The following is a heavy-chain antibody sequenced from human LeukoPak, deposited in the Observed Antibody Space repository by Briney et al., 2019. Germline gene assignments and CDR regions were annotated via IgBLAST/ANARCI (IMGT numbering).Heavy chain of an antibody. CDR3: ARGVYYYYYGMDI. J-gene: IGHJ6*02. Sequence: SETLSLTCAVSGGSISSGGYSWSWIRQPPGKGLEWIGYIYHSGSTYYNPSLKSRVTISVGRSKNQFSLELSSVTAADTAVYYCARGVYYYYYGMDIWGQGTTVTVSS. V-gene: IGHV4-30-2*01. CDR1: GGSISSGGYS. CDR2: IYHSGST.